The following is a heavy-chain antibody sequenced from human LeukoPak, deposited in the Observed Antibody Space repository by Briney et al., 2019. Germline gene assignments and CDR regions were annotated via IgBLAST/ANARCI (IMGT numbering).Heavy chain of an antibody. Sequence: GSLRLSCAASGFTFSSYWMSWIRQPPGKGLEWIGSIYHSGSTYYNPSLKSRVTISVDTSKNQFSLKLSSVTAADTAVYYCARELGYDGRVGVDVWGKGTTVTVSS. CDR3: ARELGYDGRVGVDV. CDR2: IYHSGST. V-gene: IGHV4-38-2*02. D-gene: IGHD5-18*01. J-gene: IGHJ6*04. CDR1: GFTFSSYW.